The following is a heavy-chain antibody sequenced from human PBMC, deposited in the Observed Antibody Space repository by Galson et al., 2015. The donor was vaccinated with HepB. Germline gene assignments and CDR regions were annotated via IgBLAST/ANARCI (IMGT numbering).Heavy chain of an antibody. J-gene: IGHJ6*02. V-gene: IGHV3-23*01. CDR1: GFNLITYA. CDR3: ARDYCINGVCQYHYGMDV. CDR2: ISDSGGST. Sequence: SLRLSCAASGFNLITYAMSWVRQAPGKGLEWVSVISDSGGSTKYADSVKGRFTISRDNSRNTLYLHMRSLRAEDTAVYYCARDYCINGVCQYHYGMDVWGQGTTVTVAS. D-gene: IGHD2-8*01.